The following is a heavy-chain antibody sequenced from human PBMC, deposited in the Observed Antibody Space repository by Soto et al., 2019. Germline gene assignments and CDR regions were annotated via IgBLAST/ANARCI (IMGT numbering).Heavy chain of an antibody. CDR1: GYTFTSYA. V-gene: IGHV1-3*01. CDR2: INAGNGNT. CDR3: ARSTPPIAVAGTIGSPPPTHRKFDY. J-gene: IGHJ4*02. Sequence: GASVKVSCKASGYTFTSYAMHWVRQAPGQRLEWMGWINAGNGNTKYSQKFQGRVTITRDTSASTAYMELSSLRSEDTAVYYCARSTPPIAVAGTIGSPPPTHRKFDYWGQGTLVTVSS. D-gene: IGHD6-19*01.